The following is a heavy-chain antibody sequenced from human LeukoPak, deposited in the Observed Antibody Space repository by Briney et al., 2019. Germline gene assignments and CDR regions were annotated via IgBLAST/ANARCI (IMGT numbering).Heavy chain of an antibody. CDR3: ARTHKGYSYGIDY. D-gene: IGHD5-18*01. CDR2: INPNNGGT. CDR1: GYTFTGSY. V-gene: IGHV1-2*02. J-gene: IGHJ4*02. Sequence: ASVKVSCKASGYTFTGSYIHWVRQAPGQGLEWMGWINPNNGGTNCAQKFQGSITMTRDTSISTAYMELSRLKSDDTAVYNCARTHKGYSYGIDYWGQGTLVTVSS.